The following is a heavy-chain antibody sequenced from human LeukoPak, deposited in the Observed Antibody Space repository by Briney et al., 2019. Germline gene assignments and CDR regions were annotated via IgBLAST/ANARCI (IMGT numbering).Heavy chain of an antibody. J-gene: IGHJ4*02. CDR3: ARLVGPTTDY. CDR2: IYYRGNT. D-gene: IGHD1-26*01. Sequence: PSETLSLTCTVSGGSISGSSYYWGWIRQPPGKGLEWIGTIYYRGNTYYNPSLKSRVTISVDTSKNQFSLKLSSVTAADTAVYYCARLVGPTTDYWSQGTLVTVSA. V-gene: IGHV4-39*07. CDR1: GGSISGSSYY.